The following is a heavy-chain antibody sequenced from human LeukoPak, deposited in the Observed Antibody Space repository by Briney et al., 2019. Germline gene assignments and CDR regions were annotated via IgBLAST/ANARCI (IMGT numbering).Heavy chain of an antibody. J-gene: IGHJ6*03. CDR3: ARDKGDYYYYYMDV. CDR1: GFTFSGYS. CDR2: ISTSGSSA. V-gene: IGHV3-48*01. Sequence: GGSLRLSCAASGFTFSGYSMHWVRQAPGKGLEWVAYISTSGSSAYYTDSVQGRFTISRDNAKNSLYLQMNTLRAEDTAVYYCARDKGDYYYYYMDVWGKGTTVTVSS. D-gene: IGHD3-10*01.